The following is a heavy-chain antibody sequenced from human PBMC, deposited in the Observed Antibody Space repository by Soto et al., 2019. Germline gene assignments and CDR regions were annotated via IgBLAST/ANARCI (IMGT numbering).Heavy chain of an antibody. V-gene: IGHV3-33*08. CDR2: IWFDGNKQ. J-gene: IGHJ4*02. Sequence: GGSLRLSCAASGFTFTRYSMHWVRQAPGKGLEWVAVIWFDGNKQHYADSVKGRFTISRDNSKNTLYVQMTSLRAEDTAVYYCARGLQSLFDYWGQGTPVTVSS. CDR1: GFTFTRYS. CDR3: ARGLQSLFDY.